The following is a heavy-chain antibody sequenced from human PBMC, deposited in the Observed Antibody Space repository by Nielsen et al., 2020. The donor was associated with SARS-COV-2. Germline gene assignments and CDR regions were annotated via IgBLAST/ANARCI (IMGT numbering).Heavy chain of an antibody. D-gene: IGHD2-2*01. V-gene: IGHV3-53*01. CDR2: IYSGGST. J-gene: IGHJ6*02. CDR3: AREKPYCSSTSCYRAYGMDV. Sequence: WIRQPPGKGLEWVSVIYSGGSTYYADSVKGRFTISRDNAKNSLYLQMNSLRAEDTAVYYCAREKPYCSSTSCYRAYGMDVWGQGTTVTVSS.